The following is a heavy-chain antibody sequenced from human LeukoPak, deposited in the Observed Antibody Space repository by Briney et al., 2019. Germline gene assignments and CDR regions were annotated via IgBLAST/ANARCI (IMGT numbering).Heavy chain of an antibody. Sequence: GSLRLSCAASGFTFSSYAMSWVRQAPGKGLEWIGEINHSGSTNYNPSLKSRVTISVDTSKNQFSLKLSSVTAADTAVYYCARRVGVWGSYRFTFDYWGQGTLVTVSS. J-gene: IGHJ4*02. CDR3: ARRVGVWGSYRFTFDY. D-gene: IGHD3-16*02. CDR2: INHSGST. CDR1: GFTFSSYA. V-gene: IGHV4-34*01.